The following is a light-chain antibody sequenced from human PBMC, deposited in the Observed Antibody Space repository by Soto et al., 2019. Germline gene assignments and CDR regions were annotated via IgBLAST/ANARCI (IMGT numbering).Light chain of an antibody. V-gene: IGKV3-20*01. CDR2: GAS. CDR1: QSVSSTY. J-gene: IGKJ2*01. Sequence: DIVLTQSPGTLSLSPGERATLSCRASQSVSSTYLAGYQQKPGQAPRLLIFGASNRAAGIPDRFGGSGAGTDFTLTISRLEPEDCVLYYGQRYGSTSYTFGQGNKLES. CDR3: QRYGSTSYT.